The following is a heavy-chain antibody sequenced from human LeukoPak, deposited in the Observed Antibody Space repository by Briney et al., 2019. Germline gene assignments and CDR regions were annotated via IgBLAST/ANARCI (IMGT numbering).Heavy chain of an antibody. V-gene: IGHV4-31*03. CDR2: IYYSGST. CDR3: ARGGDCSSTSCYGYFDY. J-gene: IGHJ4*02. Sequence: PSETLSLTCTVSGGSISSGGYYWSWIRQHPGKGLEWIGYIYYSGSTYYNPSLKSRVTISVDTSKNQFSLKLSSVTAADTAVYYCARGGDCSSTSCYGYFDYWGQGTLVTVSS. CDR1: GGSISSGGYY. D-gene: IGHD2-2*01.